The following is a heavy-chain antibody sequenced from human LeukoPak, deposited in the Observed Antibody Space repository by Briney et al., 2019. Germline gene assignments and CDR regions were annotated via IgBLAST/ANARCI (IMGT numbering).Heavy chain of an antibody. D-gene: IGHD6-19*01. CDR2: IKEDGSEK. Sequence: GGSLRLSCAASGFTFSNYWMSWVRQAPGKGLEWVASIKEDGSEKYYVDSVKGRFTISRDNAKNSLYLQMNSLRAEDTAVYYCARTYSSGWYRFWFDPWGQGTLVTVSS. CDR1: GFTFSNYW. V-gene: IGHV3-7*01. J-gene: IGHJ5*02. CDR3: ARTYSSGWYRFWFDP.